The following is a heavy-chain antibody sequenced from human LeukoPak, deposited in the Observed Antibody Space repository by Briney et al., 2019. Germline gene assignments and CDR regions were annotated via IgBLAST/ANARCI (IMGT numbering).Heavy chain of an antibody. CDR2: ISSSGSTI. CDR1: GFTFSDYY. Sequence: GGSLRLSCAASGFTFSDYYMSWIRQAPGKGLEWVSYISSSGSTIYYADSVKGRFTISRDNAKNSLYLQMNSLRAEDTAVYYCARWARVARRVRWVDYWGQGTLVTVSS. V-gene: IGHV3-11*04. CDR3: ARWARVARRVRWVDY. D-gene: IGHD4-23*01. J-gene: IGHJ4*02.